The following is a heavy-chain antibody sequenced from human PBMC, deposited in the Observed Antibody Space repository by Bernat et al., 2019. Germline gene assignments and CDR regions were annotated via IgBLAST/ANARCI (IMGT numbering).Heavy chain of an antibody. CDR2: INSDGTST. J-gene: IGHJ6*02. CDR3: ARAVQRIPGSYYNDTYGMDV. CDR1: GFTFSSYW. Sequence: EVQLVESGGGLVQPGGSLRLSCAASGFTFSSYWMHWVRRAAGKGLVWVSRINSDGTSTSYADSVKGRFTISRDNAKNTLYLQMNSLRAEETAVYYCARAVQRIPGSYYNDTYGMDVWGQGTTVTVSS. V-gene: IGHV3-74*01. D-gene: IGHD3-10*01.